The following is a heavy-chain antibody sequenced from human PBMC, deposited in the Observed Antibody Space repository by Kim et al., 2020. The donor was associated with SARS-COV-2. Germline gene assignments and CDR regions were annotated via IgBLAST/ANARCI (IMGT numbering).Heavy chain of an antibody. CDR3: EQVATTSRYYFYGMDV. J-gene: IGHJ6*02. CDR2: INHSGST. Sequence: SETLSLTCAVYGGSFSGYYWSWIRQPPGKGLEWIGEINHSGSTNYNPSLKSRVTISVDTCNNQFSLKLSSVTAADTAVYYCEQVATTSRYYFYGMDVCGQGNTVTVSS. CDR1: GGSFSGYY. D-gene: IGHD5-12*01. V-gene: IGHV4-34*01.